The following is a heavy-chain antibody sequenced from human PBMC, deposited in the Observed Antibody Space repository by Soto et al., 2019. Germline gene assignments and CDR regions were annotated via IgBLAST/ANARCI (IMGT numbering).Heavy chain of an antibody. D-gene: IGHD1-1*01. CDR2: INSDGSST. Sequence: PGGSLRLSCAASGFTFSSYWMHWVRQAPGKGLVWVSRINSDGSSTSYADSVKGRFTISRDNAKNTLYLQMNSLRAEDTAVYYCATTAIAGPPPAMIALSNYNMAARDNGTT. CDR3: ATTAIAGPPPAMIALSNYNMAA. J-gene: IGHJ6*03. V-gene: IGHV3-74*01. CDR1: GFTFSSYW.